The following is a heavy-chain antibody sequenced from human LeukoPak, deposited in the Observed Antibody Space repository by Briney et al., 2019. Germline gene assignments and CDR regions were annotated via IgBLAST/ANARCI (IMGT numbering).Heavy chain of an antibody. Sequence: ASVKVSCKASGYTFTGYYMHWVRQAPGQGLEWMGWINPNSGGTNYAQKFQGRVTMTRDTSISTAYMELSRLRSDDTAVYYCARVMITSGGAFDIWGQGTMVTVSS. CDR2: INPNSGGT. D-gene: IGHD3-16*01. CDR1: GYTFTGYY. CDR3: ARVMITSGGAFDI. J-gene: IGHJ3*02. V-gene: IGHV1-2*02.